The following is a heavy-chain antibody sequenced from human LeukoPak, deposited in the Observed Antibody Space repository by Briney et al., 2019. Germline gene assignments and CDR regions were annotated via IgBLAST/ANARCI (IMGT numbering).Heavy chain of an antibody. CDR1: GFTFSRYW. J-gene: IGHJ4*02. CDR2: ISDDGSRT. Sequence: PGGFLRLSCAASGFTFSRYWMHWIRQVSGKGLVWVSRISDDGSRTSYADSVKGRFTVSRDNAKNTLYLQMNSLRGEDTAVYYCANMWHEYWGQGTLVTVST. CDR3: ANMWHEY. D-gene: IGHD2-21*01. V-gene: IGHV3-74*01.